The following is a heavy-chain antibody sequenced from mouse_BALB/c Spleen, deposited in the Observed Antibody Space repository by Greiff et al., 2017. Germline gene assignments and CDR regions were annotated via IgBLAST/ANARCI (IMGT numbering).Heavy chain of an antibody. CDR3: ARGGKNWDDYFDY. Sequence: EVKVEESGPGLVKPSQSLSLTCTVTGYSITSDYAWNWIRQFPGNTLEWMGYISYSGSTSYNPSLKSRISITRDTSKNQFFLQLNSVTTEDTATYYCARGGKNWDDYFDYWGQGTTLTVSS. CDR1: GYSITSDYA. J-gene: IGHJ2*01. V-gene: IGHV3-2*02. D-gene: IGHD4-1*01. CDR2: ISYSGST.